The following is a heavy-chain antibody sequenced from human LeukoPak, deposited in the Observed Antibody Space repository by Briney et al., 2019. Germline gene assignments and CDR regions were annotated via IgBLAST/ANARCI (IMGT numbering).Heavy chain of an antibody. Sequence: PGGSLRLSCAASGFTFSSYAMHWVRQAPGKGLEWVAVISYDGSNKYYADSVKGRFTISRDNSKNTLYLQMNSLRAEDTAVYYCARDPHSSGWYGSYFDYWGQGTLVTVSS. V-gene: IGHV3-30*04. CDR3: ARDPHSSGWYGSYFDY. CDR2: ISYDGSNK. D-gene: IGHD6-19*01. J-gene: IGHJ4*02. CDR1: GFTFSSYA.